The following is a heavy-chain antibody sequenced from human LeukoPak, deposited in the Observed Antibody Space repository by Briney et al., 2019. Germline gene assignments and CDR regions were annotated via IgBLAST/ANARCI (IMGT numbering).Heavy chain of an antibody. Sequence: QAGGSLRLSCAASGFTFNSYAMSWVRQAPGKGLEWVSTISGSGGSTYYADSVKGRFTISRDNSQNTLYLQMNSQRAKDTAVYYCAKDRRLYTTSWHFEYWGQGTPVTVSS. D-gene: IGHD6-13*01. CDR2: ISGSGGST. CDR1: GFTFNSYA. CDR3: AKDRRLYTTSWHFEY. J-gene: IGHJ4*02. V-gene: IGHV3-23*01.